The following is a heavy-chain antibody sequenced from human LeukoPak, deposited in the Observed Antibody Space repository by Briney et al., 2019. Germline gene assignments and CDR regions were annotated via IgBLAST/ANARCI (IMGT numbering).Heavy chain of an antibody. CDR2: ISYDGSNK. J-gene: IGHJ5*02. D-gene: IGHD2-21*01. CDR1: GFTFSSYS. CDR3: AASIPPAS. Sequence: GGSLRLSCAASGFTFSSYSMNWVRQAPGKGPEWVAVISYDGSNKYYADSVKGRFTISRDNSKNTLYLQMNSLRAEDTAVYYCAASIPPASWGQGTLVTVSS. V-gene: IGHV3-30*03.